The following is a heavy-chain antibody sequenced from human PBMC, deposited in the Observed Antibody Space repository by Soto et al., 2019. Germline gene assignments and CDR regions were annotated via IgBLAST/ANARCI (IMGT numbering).Heavy chain of an antibody. D-gene: IGHD3-10*01. V-gene: IGHV4-4*07. CDR3: ARDHHYYGSGDSNPFDS. CDR2: MYVTGST. Sequence: PAEPLSLTCTVSGGSINSFYWSWVRQPSGKGLEWIGRMYVTGSTNYNPSLKNRVSMSLDTSKNQFSLKLSSLTAADTAVYYCARDHHYYGSGDSNPFDSWGQGTLVTVSS. J-gene: IGHJ4*02. CDR1: GGSINSFY.